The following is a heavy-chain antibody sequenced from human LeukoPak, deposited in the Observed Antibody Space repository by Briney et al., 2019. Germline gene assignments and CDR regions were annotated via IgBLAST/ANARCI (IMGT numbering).Heavy chain of an antibody. Sequence: KFQGRVTITRDTSASTAYMELSSLRSEDTAVYYCAGSSPGGWYNFDYWGQGTLVTVSS. V-gene: IGHV1-3*01. D-gene: IGHD6-19*01. J-gene: IGHJ4*02. CDR3: AGSSPGGWYNFDY.